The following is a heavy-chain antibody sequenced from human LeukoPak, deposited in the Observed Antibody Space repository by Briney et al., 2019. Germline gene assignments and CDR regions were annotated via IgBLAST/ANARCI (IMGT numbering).Heavy chain of an antibody. V-gene: IGHV1-18*01. J-gene: IGHJ5*02. CDR2: ISAYNGNT. CDR1: GGTFSSYA. Sequence: ASVKVSCKASGGTFSSYAISWVRQAPGQGLEWMGWISAYNGNTNYAQKLQGRVTMTRDTSISTAYMELSRLRSDDTAVYYCARDRGYGLGDNNWFDPWGQGTLVTVSS. CDR3: ARDRGYGLGDNNWFDP. D-gene: IGHD5-12*01.